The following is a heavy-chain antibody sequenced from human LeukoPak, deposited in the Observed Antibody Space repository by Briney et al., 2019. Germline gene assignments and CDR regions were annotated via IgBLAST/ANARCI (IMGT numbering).Heavy chain of an antibody. CDR2: ISGYIGDT. CDR1: GYTFTNYG. V-gene: IGHV1-18*01. D-gene: IGHD2-15*01. Sequence: ASVKVSCKSSGYTFTNYGISWVRQAPGQGLEWMGWISGYIGDTRYAQDLQGRVTVTTDTSTSTSYMELRSLRSDDTAVYYCARGQVVAGLDYWGQGTLVTVSS. J-gene: IGHJ4*02. CDR3: ARGQVVAGLDY.